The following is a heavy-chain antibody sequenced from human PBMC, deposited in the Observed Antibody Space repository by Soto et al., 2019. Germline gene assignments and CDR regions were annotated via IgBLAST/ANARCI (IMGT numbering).Heavy chain of an antibody. CDR3: ARHVNAMVRGVIGY. D-gene: IGHD3-10*01. CDR2: IYYSGST. V-gene: IGHV4-39*01. Sequence: QLQLQESGPGLVKPSETLSLTCTVSGGSISSSSYYWGWIRQPPGKGLEWIGSIYYSGSTYYNPSLKSRVTLSVDTSKIQLVRKLTSVNAADTAVYYCARHVNAMVRGVIGYWGQGTLVTVSS. J-gene: IGHJ4*02. CDR1: GGSISSSSYY.